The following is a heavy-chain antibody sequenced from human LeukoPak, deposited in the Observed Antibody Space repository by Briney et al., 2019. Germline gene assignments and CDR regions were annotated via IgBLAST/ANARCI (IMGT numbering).Heavy chain of an antibody. Sequence: PGRSLRLSCAASGFTFDDYAMHWVRQAPGKGLEWVSGISWNSGSIGYADSVKGRFTISRGNAKNSLYLQMNSLRAEDTALYYCAKGGPCSSTSCYKYYYYYGMDVWGQGTTVTVSS. V-gene: IGHV3-9*01. CDR1: GFTFDDYA. CDR2: ISWNSGSI. D-gene: IGHD2-2*01. CDR3: AKGGPCSSTSCYKYYYYYGMDV. J-gene: IGHJ6*02.